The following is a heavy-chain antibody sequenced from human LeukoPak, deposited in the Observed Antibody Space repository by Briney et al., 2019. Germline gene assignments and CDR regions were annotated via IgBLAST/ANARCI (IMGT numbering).Heavy chain of an antibody. Sequence: GSLRLSCAASGFTFSSYSMNWVRQAPGKGLEWVSSISSSSSYIYYADSAKGRFTISRDNAKNSLYLQMNSLRAEDTAVYYCARDRQQLFDYWGQGTLVTVSS. CDR3: ARDRQQLFDY. CDR1: GFTFSSYS. CDR2: ISSSSSYI. D-gene: IGHD6-13*01. V-gene: IGHV3-21*01. J-gene: IGHJ4*02.